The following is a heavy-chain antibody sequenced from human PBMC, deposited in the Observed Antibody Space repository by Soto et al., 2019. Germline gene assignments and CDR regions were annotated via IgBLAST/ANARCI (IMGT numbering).Heavy chain of an antibody. CDR3: PKDAFGRVPDQENYHFDY. J-gene: IGHJ4*02. CDR2: ISGSGGST. Sequence: EVQLLESGGGLVQPGGSLRLSCAASGFTFSSYAMSWVRQAPGKGLEWVSAISGSGGSTYYADYVKGRFTISRDNSKNTLQLQMNSLRDEDTAVYYCPKDAFGRVPDQENYHFDYWGQGTLVTVSS. D-gene: IGHD3-16*01. CDR1: GFTFSSYA. V-gene: IGHV3-23*01.